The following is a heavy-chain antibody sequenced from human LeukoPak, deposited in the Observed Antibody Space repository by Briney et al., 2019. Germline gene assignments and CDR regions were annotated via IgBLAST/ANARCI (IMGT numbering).Heavy chain of an antibody. V-gene: IGHV3-66*02. CDR1: GFTVSSDY. D-gene: IGHD1-7*01. J-gene: IGHJ4*02. CDR2: IYSGGST. CDR3: ARDRQYNWNYGSY. Sequence: GGSLRLSCAASGFTVSSDYMSWVRQAPGKGLEWVSVIYSGGSTYYADSVKGRFTISRDNSKNTLYLQMNSLRAEDTAVYYCARDRQYNWNYGSYWGQGTLVTVSS.